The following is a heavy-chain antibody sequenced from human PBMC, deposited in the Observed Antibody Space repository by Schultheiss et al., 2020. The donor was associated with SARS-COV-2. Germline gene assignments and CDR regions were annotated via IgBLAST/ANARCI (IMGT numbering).Heavy chain of an antibody. CDR3: ARPYDSSGYYYVVDAFDI. CDR1: GFTFSSYT. CDR2: ISGSGGST. D-gene: IGHD3-22*01. J-gene: IGHJ3*02. Sequence: GGSLRLSCAASGFTFSSYTMNWVRQAPGKGLEWVSAISGSGGSTYYADSVKGRFTISRDNSKNTLYLQMNSLRAEDTAVYYCARPYDSSGYYYVVDAFDIWGQGTMVTVSS. V-gene: IGHV3-23*01.